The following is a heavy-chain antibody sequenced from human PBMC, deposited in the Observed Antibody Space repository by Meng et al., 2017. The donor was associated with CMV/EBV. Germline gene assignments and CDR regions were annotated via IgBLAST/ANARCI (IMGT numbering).Heavy chain of an antibody. CDR2: IIPILGIA. D-gene: IGHD6-13*01. CDR1: TFSSYA. CDR3: ARRGGYSSSRAYYYGMDV. J-gene: IGHJ6*02. V-gene: IGHV1-69*10. Sequence: TFSSYAISWVKQAPEQGLEWMGGIIPILGIANYAQRFQGRVTITANKSASTAYMELSSLGSEDTAVYYCARRGGYSSSRAYYYGMDVWGQGTTVTVSS.